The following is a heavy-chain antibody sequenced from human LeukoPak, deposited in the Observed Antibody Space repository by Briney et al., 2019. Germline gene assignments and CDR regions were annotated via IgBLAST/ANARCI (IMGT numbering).Heavy chain of an antibody. D-gene: IGHD2-15*01. CDR2: IYYSGST. CDR3: ARVLGYCSGGGCSEYFQH. V-gene: IGHV4-59*01. J-gene: IGHJ1*01. Sequence: SETLSLTCSVSGGSIGRYWWSWIRQPPGKGLEWIGYIYYSGSTNYNPSLRSRVTISVDTSKNQFSLKLSSVTAADTAVYYCARVLGYCSGGGCSEYFQHWGQGTLVTVSS. CDR1: GGSIGRYW.